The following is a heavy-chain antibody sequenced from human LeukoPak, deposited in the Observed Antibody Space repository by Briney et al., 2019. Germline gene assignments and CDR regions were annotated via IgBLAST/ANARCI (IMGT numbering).Heavy chain of an antibody. CDR2: ITSSSSYI. V-gene: IGHV3-21*01. D-gene: IGHD1-26*01. CDR3: ARDPYSGGYWNYYYYYMDV. CDR1: GFTFSSYN. J-gene: IGHJ6*03. Sequence: GGSLRLSCAASGFTFSSYNMNWVRQAPGKGLEWVSSITSSSSYIYYADSLKGRFTISRDNAKNTLFLQMNSLTAEDTAVYYCARDPYSGGYWNYYYYYMDVWGKGTTVTISS.